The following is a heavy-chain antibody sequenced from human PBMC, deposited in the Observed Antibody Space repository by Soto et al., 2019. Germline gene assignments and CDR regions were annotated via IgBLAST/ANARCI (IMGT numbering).Heavy chain of an antibody. CDR3: AKGLLLLWFGEFDY. J-gene: IGHJ4*02. V-gene: IGHV3-23*01. Sequence: EVQLLESGGGLVQPGGSLRLSCAASGFTFSSYAMSWVRPAPGKGLEWVSAISGSGGSTYYADSVKGRFTISRDNSKNTLYLQMNSVRAEDTAVYYCAKGLLLLWFGEFDYWGQGTLVTVSS. CDR1: GFTFSSYA. D-gene: IGHD3-10*01. CDR2: ISGSGGST.